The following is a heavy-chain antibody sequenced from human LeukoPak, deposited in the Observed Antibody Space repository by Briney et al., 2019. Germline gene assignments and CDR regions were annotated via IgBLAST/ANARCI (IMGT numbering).Heavy chain of an antibody. Sequence: GGSLRLSCAAFGFTFSDYYMSWIRQAPGKGLEWVSYISSSGSTIYYADSVKGRFTISGDNAKNSLYLQMNRLRAEDTAVYYCARDCSEDYGGNSIPFDPWGQGTLVTVSS. J-gene: IGHJ5*02. CDR3: ARDCSEDYGGNSIPFDP. CDR1: GFTFSDYY. CDR2: ISSSGSTI. V-gene: IGHV3-11*01. D-gene: IGHD4-23*01.